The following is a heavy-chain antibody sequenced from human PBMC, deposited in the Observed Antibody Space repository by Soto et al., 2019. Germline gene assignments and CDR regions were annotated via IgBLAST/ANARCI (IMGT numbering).Heavy chain of an antibody. CDR2: IIPIFGTA. J-gene: IGHJ3*02. Sequence: ASVKVSCKASGGTFSSYAISWVRQAPGQGLEWMGGIIPIFGTANYAQKFQGRVTITADESTSTAYMELSSLRSEDTAVYYCASAIYYYGSGLDAFDIWGQGTVVTVSS. CDR3: ASAIYYYGSGLDAFDI. D-gene: IGHD3-10*01. V-gene: IGHV1-69*13. CDR1: GGTFSSYA.